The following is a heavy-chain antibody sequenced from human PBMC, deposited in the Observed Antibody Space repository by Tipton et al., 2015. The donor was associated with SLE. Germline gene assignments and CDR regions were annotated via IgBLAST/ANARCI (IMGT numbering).Heavy chain of an antibody. CDR3: ARDYGYCSSTSCYPWYFDL. Sequence: TLSLTCTVSGGSISSSSYYWSWIRQPPGKGLEWIGYIYYSGSTNYNPSLKSRVTISVDTSKNQFSLKLSSVTAADTAVYYCARDYGYCSSTSCYPWYFDLWGRGTLATVSS. D-gene: IGHD2-2*01. J-gene: IGHJ2*01. CDR1: GGSISSSSYY. CDR2: IYYSGST. V-gene: IGHV4-61*01.